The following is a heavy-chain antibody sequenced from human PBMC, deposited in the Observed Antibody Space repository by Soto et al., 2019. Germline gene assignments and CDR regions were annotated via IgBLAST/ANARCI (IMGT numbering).Heavy chain of an antibody. CDR3: ARGVAATHYFDD. CDR1: GFTFSSYG. CDR2: IWYDGSNN. J-gene: IGHJ4*02. D-gene: IGHD2-15*01. Sequence: QVQLVESGGGVVQPGRSLRLSCAASGFTFSSYGMHWVRQAPGKGLEWVAVIWYDGSNNYYADSVKGRFTISRDNSKNTLYRQMNSLRAEDTAVYYCARGVAATHYFDDWGQGTLVTVSS. V-gene: IGHV3-33*01.